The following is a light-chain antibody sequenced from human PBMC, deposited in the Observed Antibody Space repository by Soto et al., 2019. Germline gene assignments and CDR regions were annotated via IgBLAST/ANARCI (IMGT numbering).Light chain of an antibody. Sequence: QSALTQPPSASGSPGQSVTISCTGTSSDVGGYNYVSWYQQHPGKAPKLMISEVSKRLSGVPDRFSGSKSGNTASLTVSGLQSEEEADYYCSSFAGNNNLVFGGGTKLTVL. CDR3: SSFAGNNNLV. CDR2: EVS. CDR1: SSDVGGYNY. J-gene: IGLJ2*01. V-gene: IGLV2-8*01.